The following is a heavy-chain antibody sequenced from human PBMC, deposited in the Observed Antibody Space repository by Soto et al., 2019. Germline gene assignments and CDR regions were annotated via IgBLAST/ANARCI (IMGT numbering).Heavy chain of an antibody. Sequence: QVQLQESGPGLVKPSQTLSLTCTVSGGSIRSGGYYWSWIRQHPGKGLEWIWYFYYSGNTYYNPSLKSRLTIAGDTSKNQFSLNLSSVTAADTAVYYCASAMGAINYFDYWGQGTLVTVSS. CDR3: ASAMGAINYFDY. D-gene: IGHD1-26*01. CDR2: FYYSGNT. V-gene: IGHV4-31*03. J-gene: IGHJ4*02. CDR1: GGSIRSGGYY.